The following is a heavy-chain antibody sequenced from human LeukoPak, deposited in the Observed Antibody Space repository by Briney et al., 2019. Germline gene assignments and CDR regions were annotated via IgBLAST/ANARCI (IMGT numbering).Heavy chain of an antibody. CDR1: GFTFSSYG. CDR3: AKDLYVWGSYRSPHYFDY. D-gene: IGHD3-16*02. V-gene: IGHV3-30*18. CDR2: ISYDGSNK. J-gene: IGHJ4*02. Sequence: GGSLRLSCAASGFTFSSYGMHWVRQAPGKGLEWVAVISYDGSNKYYADSVKGRFTISRDNSKNTLYLQMNSLRAEDTAVYYCAKDLYVWGSYRSPHYFDYWGQGTLVTVSS.